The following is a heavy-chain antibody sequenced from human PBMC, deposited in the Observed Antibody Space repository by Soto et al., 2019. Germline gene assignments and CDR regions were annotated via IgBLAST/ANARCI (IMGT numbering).Heavy chain of an antibody. D-gene: IGHD6-13*01. CDR3: AKAGFSSSWPPTYFDY. J-gene: IGHJ4*02. V-gene: IGHV3-23*01. CDR1: GFTLTSYA. CDR2: ISGTGYNT. Sequence: QPGGSLRLSCASSGFTLTSYAMNWTRLAPGKGLEWVSAISGTGYNTYYADSVKGRFTISRDNTKNTLYLQMNSLRAEDTAVYYCAKAGFSSSWPPTYFDYWGQGTLVTVSS.